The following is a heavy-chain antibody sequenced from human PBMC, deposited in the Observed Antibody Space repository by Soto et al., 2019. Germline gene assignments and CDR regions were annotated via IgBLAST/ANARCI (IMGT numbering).Heavy chain of an antibody. J-gene: IGHJ6*02. CDR3: ARQGFGPLRGLVDV. CDR1: GGSISSYY. D-gene: IGHD3-10*01. Sequence: QVQLQESGPGLVKPSETLSLSCTVSGGSISSYYWSWFRQSPGKRMEWIGYVHHSWGSSYNPSLQRRVAISLDTSKSQFSLKVTAVTATDTAVYYGARQGFGPLRGLVDVWGQGTTVTVSS. V-gene: IGHV4-59*08. CDR2: VHHSWGS.